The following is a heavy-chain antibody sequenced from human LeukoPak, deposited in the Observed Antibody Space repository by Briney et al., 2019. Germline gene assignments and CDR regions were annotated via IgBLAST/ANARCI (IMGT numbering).Heavy chain of an antibody. D-gene: IGHD3-3*01. CDR2: IYYSGST. CDR1: GGSISSSSYY. Sequence: SETLSLTCTVSGGSISSSSYYWGWIRQPPGKGLEWIGSIYYSGSTYYNPSLKSRVTISVDTSKNQFSLKLSSVTAADTAVYYCARARPAANYDFWSSWYYFDYWGQGTLVTVSS. J-gene: IGHJ4*02. CDR3: ARARPAANYDFWSSWYYFDY. V-gene: IGHV4-39*07.